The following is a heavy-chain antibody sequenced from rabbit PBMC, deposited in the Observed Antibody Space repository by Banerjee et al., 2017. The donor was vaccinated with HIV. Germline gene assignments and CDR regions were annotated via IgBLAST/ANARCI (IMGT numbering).Heavy chain of an antibody. CDR3: ARGVSGGVHAFDL. J-gene: IGHJ4*01. CDR1: GFSFSNSYY. Sequence: QEQLEESGGDLVKPEGSLTLTCTASGFSFSNSYYMHWVRQAPGKGLEWIAWIYTGSSGSTYYATWAKGRFTITKASSTTVTLQMTSLTAADTATYFCARGVSGGVHAFDLWGQGTLVTVS. D-gene: IGHD1-1*01. V-gene: IGHV1S45*01. CDR2: IYTGSSGST.